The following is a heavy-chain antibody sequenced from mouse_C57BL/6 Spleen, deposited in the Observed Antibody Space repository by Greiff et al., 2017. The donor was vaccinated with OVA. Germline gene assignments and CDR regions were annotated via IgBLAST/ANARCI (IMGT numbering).Heavy chain of an antibody. D-gene: IGHD2-4*01. CDR2: IWGDGST. J-gene: IGHJ3*01. CDR3: AKPGDYDVRVWFAY. V-gene: IGHV2-3*01. CDR1: GFSLTSYG. Sequence: VQGVESGPGLVAPSQSLSITCTVSGFSLTSYGVSWVRQPPGKGLEWLGVIWGDGSTNYHSALISRLSISKDNSKSQVFLKLNSLQTDDTATYYCAKPGDYDVRVWFAYWGQGTLVTVSA.